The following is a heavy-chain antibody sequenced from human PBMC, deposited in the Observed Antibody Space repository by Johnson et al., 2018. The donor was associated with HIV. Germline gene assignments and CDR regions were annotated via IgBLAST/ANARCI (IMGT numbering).Heavy chain of an antibody. Sequence: QLVESGGGLVQPGRSLRLSCAPSGFTFDDYAMHWVRQAPGKGLEWVSGISWNSGSLGYAASVKGRFTISRDNAKNSLYLQMNSLRPEDTAVYYCARDHGWSRGWLFDAFDIWGQGTMVTVSS. CDR2: ISWNSGSL. D-gene: IGHD6-19*01. CDR1: GFTFDDYA. J-gene: IGHJ3*02. V-gene: IGHV3-9*01. CDR3: ARDHGWSRGWLFDAFDI.